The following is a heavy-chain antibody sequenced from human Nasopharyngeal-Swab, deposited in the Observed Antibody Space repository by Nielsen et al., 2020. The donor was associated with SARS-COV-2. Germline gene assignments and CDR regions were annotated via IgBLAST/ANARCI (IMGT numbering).Heavy chain of an antibody. J-gene: IGHJ6*02. CDR3: ARGPYTSGWYGPVFYGLDV. Sequence: ASVKVSCKASGFNGDYLHWLRQSPGQGLEWMGWINANSGGTTYAQKFQGRVAMTSDTSTSTVYIELSSLRSDDTAVYYCARGPYTSGWYGPVFYGLDVWGQGTTVTVSS. D-gene: IGHD6-19*01. CDR1: GFNGDY. CDR2: INANSGGT. V-gene: IGHV1-2*02.